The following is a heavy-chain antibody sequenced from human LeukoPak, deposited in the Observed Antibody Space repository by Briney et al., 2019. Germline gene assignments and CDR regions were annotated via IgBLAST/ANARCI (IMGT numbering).Heavy chain of an antibody. V-gene: IGHV1-18*04. CDR1: GYTFTSYG. CDR2: ISAYNGNT. CDR3: ARDFSHRQNYYGSGSLY. Sequence: ASVKVSCKASGYTFTSYGISWVRQAPGQGLEWMGWISAYNGNTNYAQKLQGRVTMTTDTSTSTAYMELRSLRSDDTAVYYCARDFSHRQNYYGSGSLYWGQGTLVTVSS. J-gene: IGHJ4*02. D-gene: IGHD3-10*01.